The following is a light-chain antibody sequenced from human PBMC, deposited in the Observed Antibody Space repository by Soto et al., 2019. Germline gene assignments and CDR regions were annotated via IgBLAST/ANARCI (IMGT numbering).Light chain of an antibody. CDR1: SANIGNNF. CDR3: VAWDDRLSGLV. V-gene: IGLV1-47*02. Sequence: QSVLTQPPSASGTPGQRVIISCSGTSANIGNNFVCWYQHLPGMAPKLLIYSTDQRPSGVPDRFSGSKSGTSASLAISGLRSEDEADYYCVAWDDRLSGLVFGNGTKVTV. J-gene: IGLJ1*01. CDR2: STD.